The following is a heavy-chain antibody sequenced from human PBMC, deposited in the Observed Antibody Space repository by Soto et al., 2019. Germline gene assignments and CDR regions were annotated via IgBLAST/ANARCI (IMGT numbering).Heavy chain of an antibody. CDR3: ARDPADSSGYSFGY. D-gene: IGHD3-22*01. CDR1: GFTFSSYA. CDR2: ISYDGSNK. Sequence: GGSLRLSCAASGFTFSSYAMHWVRQAPGKGLEWVAVISYDGSNKYYADSVKGRFTFSRDNSKNTLYLQMNSLRAEDTAVYYCARDPADSSGYSFGYWGQGTLVTVSS. V-gene: IGHV3-30-3*01. J-gene: IGHJ4*02.